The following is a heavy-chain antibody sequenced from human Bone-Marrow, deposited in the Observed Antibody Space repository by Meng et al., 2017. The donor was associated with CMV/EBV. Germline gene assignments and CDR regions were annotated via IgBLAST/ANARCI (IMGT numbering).Heavy chain of an antibody. CDR2: VKHDGSET. V-gene: IGHV3-7*01. CDR1: GFTFSDYW. D-gene: IGHD3-10*01. Sequence: GESLKISCAASGFTFSDYWMSWVRQATGKGLEWVANVKHDGSETYYVDSVKGRFTISRDNAKNSLYLQMNSLRAEDTALYYCARDRIYYYASGFFPSLAHWGQGTLVTISS. J-gene: IGHJ4*02. CDR3: ARDRIYYYASGFFPSLAH.